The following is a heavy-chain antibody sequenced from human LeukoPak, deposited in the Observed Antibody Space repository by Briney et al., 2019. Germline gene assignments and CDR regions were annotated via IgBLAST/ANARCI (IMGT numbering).Heavy chain of an antibody. CDR1: GFTFSSYA. V-gene: IGHV3-23*01. Sequence: GGSLRLSCAASGFTFSSYAMSRVRQAPGKGLEWVSAISGSGGSTSYADSVKGRFTISRDNSKHTLYLQMNSRRAEDTAVYYCAKVRHTAMLRDLFDYWGQGTLVTFSS. CDR2: ISGSGGST. J-gene: IGHJ4*02. CDR3: AKVRHTAMLRDLFDY. D-gene: IGHD5-18*01.